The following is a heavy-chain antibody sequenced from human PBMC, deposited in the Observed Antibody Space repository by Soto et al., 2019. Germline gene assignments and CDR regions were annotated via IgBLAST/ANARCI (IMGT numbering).Heavy chain of an antibody. CDR3: VRDEEAAPWYLPDF. V-gene: IGHV3-74*01. D-gene: IGHD2-15*01. J-gene: IGHJ4*02. Sequence: EVQLVESGGTLVQPGGSLRLSCAASGFIFNNYWMHWVRQAPGKGLVWVSLINIDGNIIHYADSVRGRFTISRDNAKNTVSLQMNSLRVEDAGVYYCVRDEEAAPWYLPDFWGQGTLVTVSS. CDR2: INIDGNII. CDR1: GFIFNNYW.